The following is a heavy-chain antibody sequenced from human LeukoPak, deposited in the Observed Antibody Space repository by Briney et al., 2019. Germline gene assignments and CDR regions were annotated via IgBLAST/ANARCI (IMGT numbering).Heavy chain of an antibody. CDR2: IYYSGST. Sequence: SETLSLTCTVSGDSISSYYWSWIRQPPGKGLEWIGYIYYSGSTNYNPSLESRVTISVDTSKNQFSLKLSSVTAADTAVYYCARDRIAVVSYGMDVWGQGTTVTVSS. V-gene: IGHV4-59*13. D-gene: IGHD6-19*01. J-gene: IGHJ6*02. CDR1: GDSISSYY. CDR3: ARDRIAVVSYGMDV.